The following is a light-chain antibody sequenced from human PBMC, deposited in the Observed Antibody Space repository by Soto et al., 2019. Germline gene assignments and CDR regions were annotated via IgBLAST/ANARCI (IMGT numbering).Light chain of an antibody. J-gene: IGKJ1*01. CDR3: LQALQTPWT. CDR2: LAS. Sequence: DIVMTQSPLSLPVTPGEPASISCRSSQSLLNSNGYNYLDWYLQKPGQSPQLLGYLASNRASGVPDRYSGRGSGTDFTLRISRVEAEDVGVYYCLQALQTPWTFGQGTKVEIK. V-gene: IGKV2-28*01. CDR1: QSLLNSNGYNY.